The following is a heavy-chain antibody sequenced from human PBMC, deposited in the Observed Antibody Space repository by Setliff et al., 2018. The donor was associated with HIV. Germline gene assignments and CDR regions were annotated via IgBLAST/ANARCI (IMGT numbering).Heavy chain of an antibody. D-gene: IGHD4-17*01. CDR3: ARGGGPTVVSNFAY. V-gene: IGHV4-59*04. Sequence: TSETLSLTCTVSGGSISTYYWSWIRQPPGKGLEWIGYIYYSGSTYYNPSLKSRVTMSVDTSKNQFSLKLDSVTAADTAVYYCARGGGPTVVSNFAYWGQGTLVTVSS. CDR2: IYYSGST. CDR1: GGSISTYY. J-gene: IGHJ4*02.